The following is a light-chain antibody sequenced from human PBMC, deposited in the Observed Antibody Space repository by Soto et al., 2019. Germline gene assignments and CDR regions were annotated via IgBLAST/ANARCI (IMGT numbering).Light chain of an antibody. Sequence: AIRMTQSPSSLSASTGDRVTITCRASQGISSYLAWYQQEPGKAPKLLIYAASSLQSGVPSRFSGSGSGTDFTLTISSLQPEDFATYYCQQANSFPLTFGGGTRLEIK. CDR3: QQANSFPLT. CDR1: QGISSY. J-gene: IGKJ5*01. V-gene: IGKV1-8*01. CDR2: AAS.